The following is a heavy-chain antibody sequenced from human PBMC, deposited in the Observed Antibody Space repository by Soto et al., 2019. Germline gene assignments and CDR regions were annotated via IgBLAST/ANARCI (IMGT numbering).Heavy chain of an antibody. Sequence: PSETLSLTCAVYGGSFSGYYWSWIRQPPGKGLEWIGEINHSGSTNYNPSLKSRVTISVDTSKNQFSLKLSSVTAADTAVYYCARGREKGSSIAARTYDYWGQGTLVTVSS. CDR2: INHSGST. V-gene: IGHV4-34*01. CDR3: ARGREKGSSIAARTYDY. D-gene: IGHD6-6*01. J-gene: IGHJ4*02. CDR1: GGSFSGYY.